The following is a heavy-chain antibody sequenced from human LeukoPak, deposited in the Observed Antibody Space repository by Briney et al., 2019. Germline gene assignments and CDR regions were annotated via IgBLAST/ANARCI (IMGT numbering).Heavy chain of an antibody. CDR1: GGTFSSYA. CDR2: IIPIFGTA. Sequence: EASVKVSCKASGGTFSSYAISWVRQAPGQGLEWMGGIIPIFGTANYAQKFQGRVTITADESTSTAYMELSSLRSEDTAVYYCARGTVRGYYYYYMDVWGKGTTVTISS. D-gene: IGHD1-26*01. J-gene: IGHJ6*03. CDR3: ARGTVRGYYYYYMDV. V-gene: IGHV1-69*13.